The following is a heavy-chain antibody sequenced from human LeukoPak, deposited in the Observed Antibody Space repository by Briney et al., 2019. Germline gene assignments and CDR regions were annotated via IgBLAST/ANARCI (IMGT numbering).Heavy chain of an antibody. J-gene: IGHJ5*02. V-gene: IGHV4-34*01. D-gene: IGHD3-22*01. CDR2: INHSGST. Sequence: SETLSLTCAVYGGSFSGYYWSWIRQPPGKGLEWIGEINHSGSTNYNLSLKSRVTISVDTSKNQFSLELSSVTAADTAVYYCARSRRHYITMIVVANNWFDPWGQGTLVTVSS. CDR3: ARSRRHYITMIVVANNWFDP. CDR1: GGSFSGYY.